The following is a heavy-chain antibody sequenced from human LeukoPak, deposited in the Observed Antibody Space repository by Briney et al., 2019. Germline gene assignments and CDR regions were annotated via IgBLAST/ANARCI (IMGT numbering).Heavy chain of an antibody. CDR1: GFTFTNYA. J-gene: IGHJ4*02. Sequence: GGSLRLSCAASGFTFTNYAMTWVRQAPGQGLEWVSTISFTGSSTYYADSVKGRFTISRDNAKNTVFLHMNSLSAGDTAIYYCAKDTTRSGGHFDYWGQGTLVTVSS. V-gene: IGHV3-23*01. D-gene: IGHD2-15*01. CDR2: ISFTGSST. CDR3: AKDTTRSGGHFDY.